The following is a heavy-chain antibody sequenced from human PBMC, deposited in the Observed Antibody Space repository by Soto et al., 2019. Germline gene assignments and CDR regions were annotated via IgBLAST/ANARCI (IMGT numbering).Heavy chain of an antibody. CDR2: ISGYNGDT. D-gene: IGHD6-13*01. CDR3: ARAPQTVAGAGIWY. CDR1: GYTFTSYG. V-gene: IGHV1-18*04. J-gene: IGHJ4*02. Sequence: QVQLVQSGAEVKKPGALVKVSCKASGYTFTSYGISWVRQAPGQGLEWMRWISGYNGDTNYAQKREGRVTMTTHTSTSTAYMELRSVRSDDTAVYYCARAPQTVAGAGIWYWGQGTLVTV.